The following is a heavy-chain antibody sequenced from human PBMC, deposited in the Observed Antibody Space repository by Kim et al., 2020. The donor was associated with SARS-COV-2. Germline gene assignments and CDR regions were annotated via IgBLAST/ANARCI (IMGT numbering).Heavy chain of an antibody. V-gene: IGHV4-31*03. CDR2: IYHSGST. CDR3: ARAITIFGVVISYFDY. CDR1: GGSISSGGYY. D-gene: IGHD3-3*01. J-gene: IGHJ4*02. Sequence: SETLSLTCTVSGGSISSGGYYWSWIRQHPGKGLEWIGYIYHSGSTYYNPSLKSRVTISVDTSKNQFSLKLSSVTAADTAVYYCARAITIFGVVISYFDYWGQGTLVTVSS.